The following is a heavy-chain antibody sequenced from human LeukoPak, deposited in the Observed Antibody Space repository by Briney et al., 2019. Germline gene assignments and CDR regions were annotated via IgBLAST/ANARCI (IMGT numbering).Heavy chain of an antibody. V-gene: IGHV4-34*01. CDR3: ARDLSTRQLLN. D-gene: IGHD3-10*01. CDR1: GGSFSGYY. Sequence: SETLSLTCAVYGGSFSGYYWSWIRQPPGKGLEWIGEINHSGSTNYNPSLKSRVTISVDTSKNQFSLKLSSVTAADTAVYYCARDLSTRQLLNWGQGTLVTVSS. J-gene: IGHJ4*02. CDR2: INHSGST.